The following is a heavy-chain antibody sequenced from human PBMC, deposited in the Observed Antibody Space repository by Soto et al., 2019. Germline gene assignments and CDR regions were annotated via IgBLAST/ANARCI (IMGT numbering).Heavy chain of an antibody. D-gene: IGHD1-20*01. CDR2: ISPGDPDT. V-gene: IGHV5-51*01. CDR3: ERRNSNWKYIDY. Sequence: PGESLKISCKASGYRFSNYWIAWVRQMPGRGLEWMGIISPGDPDTRYSPSFQGQVTISADKSINTAYLQWRTLKASDTAIYYCERRNSNWKYIDYWGQGTQVTVSS. J-gene: IGHJ4*02. CDR1: GYRFSNYW.